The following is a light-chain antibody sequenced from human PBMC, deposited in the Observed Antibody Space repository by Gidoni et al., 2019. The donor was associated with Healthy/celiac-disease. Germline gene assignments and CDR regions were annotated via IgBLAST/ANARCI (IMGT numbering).Light chain of an antibody. CDR1: QSVSSN. CDR2: GAS. V-gene: IGKV3-15*01. J-gene: IGKJ4*01. Sequence: EIVMTQSPATLSVSPGERATLSCRASQSVSSNLAWYQQKPGQAPRLLIYGASTRATGIPARFRGSGSWTEFTLTISSLQSEDFAVYYCQQYNNWPLTFGGGTKVEIK. CDR3: QQYNNWPLT.